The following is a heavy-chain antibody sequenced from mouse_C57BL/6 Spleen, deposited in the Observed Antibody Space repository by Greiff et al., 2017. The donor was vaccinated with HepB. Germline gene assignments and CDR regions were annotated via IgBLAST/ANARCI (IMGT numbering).Heavy chain of an antibody. J-gene: IGHJ2*01. CDR3: ARWGTTVVGFDY. CDR1: GYAFSSSW. CDR2: IYPGDGDT. V-gene: IGHV1-82*01. D-gene: IGHD1-1*01. Sequence: VQLQQSGPELVKPGASVKISCKASGYAFSSSWMNWVKQRPGKGLEWIGRIYPGDGDTNYNGKFKGKATLTADKSSSTAYMQLSSLTSEDSAVYFCARWGTTVVGFDYWGQGTTLTVSS.